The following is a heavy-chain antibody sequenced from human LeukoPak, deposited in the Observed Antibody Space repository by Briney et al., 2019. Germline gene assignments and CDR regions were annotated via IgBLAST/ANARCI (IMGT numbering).Heavy chain of an antibody. V-gene: IGHV4-39*07. CDR3: ARETYNSGWIFDY. J-gene: IGHJ4*02. D-gene: IGHD6-19*01. CDR1: GDTISTSFYY. Sequence: SETLSLTCTVSGDTISTSFYYWDWIRQPPGKGLEWIGGIFHSGTTYYNPSLKSRVTMSVDTSRNQFSLKLHSVNEADTAVYYCARETYNSGWIFDYWGQGTLVTVSS. CDR2: IFHSGTT.